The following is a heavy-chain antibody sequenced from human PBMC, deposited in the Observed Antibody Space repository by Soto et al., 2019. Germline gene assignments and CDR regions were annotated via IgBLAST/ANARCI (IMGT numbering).Heavy chain of an antibody. Sequence: SQTLSLTCAISGDSVSSNSAAWNWIRPSPSRGLEWLGRTYYRSKWYNDYAVSVKSRITINPDTSKNQFSLQLNSVTPEDTAAYYCAREGGARGYFDYWGQGTLVTVSS. J-gene: IGHJ4*02. CDR3: AREGGARGYFDY. CDR2: TYYRSKWYN. V-gene: IGHV6-1*01. CDR1: GDSVSSNSAA. D-gene: IGHD6-13*01.